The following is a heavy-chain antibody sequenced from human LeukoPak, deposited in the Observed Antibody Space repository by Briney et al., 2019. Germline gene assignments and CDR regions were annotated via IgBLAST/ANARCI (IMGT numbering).Heavy chain of an antibody. V-gene: IGHV3-21*01. D-gene: IGHD2-15*01. J-gene: IGHJ4*02. CDR1: GFXFSSYN. CDR3: ARGCKSGYFPDY. CDR2: ISSSSSYI. Sequence: GGSVRLSCAASGFXFSSYNMNWVRQAPGKGLEWVSGISSSSSYIYYADTVKGRFTISRDKAKNSLYLQLNSLRGEDTAVYYCARGCKSGYFPDYWGRGTLVTVSS.